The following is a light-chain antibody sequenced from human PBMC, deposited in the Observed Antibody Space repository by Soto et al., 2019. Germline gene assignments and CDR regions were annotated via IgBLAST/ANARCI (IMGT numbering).Light chain of an antibody. CDR2: DVN. Sequence: QSVLTQPASMSGSPGQSITISCTGTSSDVGGYDCVSWYQQHPGQAPKLMIYDVNNRTSGVSNRFSVSKSGNTASLTISGLQAEDEADYYCSSFASNRDVLFGGGTKLTVL. CDR3: SSFASNRDVL. CDR1: SSDVGGYDC. V-gene: IGLV2-14*01. J-gene: IGLJ2*01.